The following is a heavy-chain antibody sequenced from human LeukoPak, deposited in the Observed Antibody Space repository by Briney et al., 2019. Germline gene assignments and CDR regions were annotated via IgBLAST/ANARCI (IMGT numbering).Heavy chain of an antibody. D-gene: IGHD3-3*01. CDR3: ARVSDGVDITGAEYFQH. J-gene: IGHJ1*01. CDR1: GFTFSRYW. V-gene: IGHV3-74*01. CDR2: INSDGSST. Sequence: GGSLRLSRAASGFTFSRYWMHWVRQAPGKGLVWVSRINSDGSSTSYADSVKGRFTISRDNAKNTLYLQMNSLRAEDTAVYYCARVSDGVDITGAEYFQHWGQGTLVTVSS.